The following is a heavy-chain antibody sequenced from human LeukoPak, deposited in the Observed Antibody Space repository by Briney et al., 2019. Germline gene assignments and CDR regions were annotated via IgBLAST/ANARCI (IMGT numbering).Heavy chain of an antibody. J-gene: IGHJ4*02. CDR1: VYTGTGYY. V-gene: IGHV1-2*02. CDR2: INPNSGGA. CDR3: ARELFSMVRRVTRLEY. Sequence: ASVRVSCKASVYTGTGYYMHWGRQAPGQGVEWRGGINPNSGGANYTQKFQGRVAMTRDKSISKAYTELSRLRSDDRAVYYCARELFSMVRRVTRLEYWGQGTLVTVS. D-gene: IGHD3-10*01.